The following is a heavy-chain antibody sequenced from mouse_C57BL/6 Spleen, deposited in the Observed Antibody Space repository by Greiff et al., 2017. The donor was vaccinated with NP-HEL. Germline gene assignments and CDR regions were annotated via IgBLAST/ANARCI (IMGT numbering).Heavy chain of an antibody. CDR2: INSNGGST. J-gene: IGHJ2*01. CDR3: ARMGRTRN. Sequence: EVKLVESGGGLVQPGGSLKLSCAASGFTFSSYGMSWVRQTPDKRLELVATINSNGGSTYYPDSVKGRFTSSRDTAKNTLYLQMSSLKSEDTAMYYCARMGRTRNWGEGNTLTVSS. CDR1: GFTFSSYG. V-gene: IGHV5-6-3*01.